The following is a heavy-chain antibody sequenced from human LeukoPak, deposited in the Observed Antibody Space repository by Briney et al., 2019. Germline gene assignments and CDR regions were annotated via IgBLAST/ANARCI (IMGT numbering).Heavy chain of an antibody. CDR3: ARALSYMQQLAEYFQH. D-gene: IGHD6-13*01. Sequence: ASVKVSCKASGYTFTGYYMHWVRQAPGQGLEWMGWINPNSGGTNYAQKFQGRVTMTRDTSISTAYMEPSRLRSDDTAVYYCARALSYMQQLAEYFQHWGQGTLVTVSS. J-gene: IGHJ1*01. CDR2: INPNSGGT. CDR1: GYTFTGYY. V-gene: IGHV1-2*02.